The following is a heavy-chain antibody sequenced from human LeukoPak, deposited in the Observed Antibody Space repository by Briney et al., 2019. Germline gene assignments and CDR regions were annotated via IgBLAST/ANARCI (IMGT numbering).Heavy chain of an antibody. CDR1: GFTFSSYG. J-gene: IGHJ4*02. CDR3: ARGGRDVVATIEDY. D-gene: IGHD5-12*01. V-gene: IGHV3-33*01. Sequence: GGSLRLSCAASGFTFSSYGMHWVRQAPGKGLEWVAVIWYDGSNKYYADSVKGRFTISRDNSKNTLYLQMNSLRAEDTAVYYCARGGRDVVATIEDYWGQGTLVTVSS. CDR2: IWYDGSNK.